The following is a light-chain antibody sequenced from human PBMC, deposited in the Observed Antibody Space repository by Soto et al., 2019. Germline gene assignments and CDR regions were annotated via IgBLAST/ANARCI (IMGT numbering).Light chain of an antibody. J-gene: IGKJ1*01. CDR3: QQDYSSRT. CDR2: GGS. Sequence: EIVLTQSPGTVSLSPGERATLSCRASQSVGSRWLAWYQQKPGQAPRVLIYGGSNRATGIPDRFSGSGSGTDFTLTISGLEPEDFAVYYCQQDYSSRTFGQGTKVDMK. V-gene: IGKV3-20*01. CDR1: QSVGSRW.